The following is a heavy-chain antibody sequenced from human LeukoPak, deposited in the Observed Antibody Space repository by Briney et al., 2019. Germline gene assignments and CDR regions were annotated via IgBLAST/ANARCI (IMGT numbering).Heavy chain of an antibody. CDR3: ARLYGELLLSYYYYYMDV. D-gene: IGHD1-26*01. Sequence: SETLSLTCAVSGGSISSGGYSWSWIRQPPGKGLEWIGYIYYSGSTYYNPSLKSRVTISVDTSKNQFSLKLSSVTAADTAVYYCARLYGELLLSYYYYYMDVWGKGTPVTVSS. J-gene: IGHJ6*03. CDR1: GGSISSGGYS. V-gene: IGHV4-30-4*07. CDR2: IYYSGST.